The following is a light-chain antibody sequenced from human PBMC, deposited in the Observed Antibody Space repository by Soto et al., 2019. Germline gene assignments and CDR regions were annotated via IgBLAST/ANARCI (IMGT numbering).Light chain of an antibody. Sequence: QSVLTQPPSASGTPGQVFTISCSGSNSNIGDNSVNWYQQLPGTAPKLLIYSDNRRPSGVPDRFSGSKSGTSASLAISGLQSEDEAEYYCAAWDDSLNGLLFCGGTKLTVL. J-gene: IGLJ3*02. CDR2: SDN. V-gene: IGLV1-44*01. CDR3: AAWDDSLNGLL. CDR1: NSNIGDNS.